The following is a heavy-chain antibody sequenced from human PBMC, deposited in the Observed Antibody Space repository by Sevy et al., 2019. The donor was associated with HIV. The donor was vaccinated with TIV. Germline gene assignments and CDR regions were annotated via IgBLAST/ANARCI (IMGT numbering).Heavy chain of an antibody. CDR3: ARDSPRLPHSSGYYPSFDY. CDR2: ISSSGSTI. V-gene: IGHV3-11*01. CDR1: GFTFSDYY. Sequence: GGSLRLSCAASGFTFSDYYMSWIRQAPGKGLEWVSYISSSGSTIYYADSVKGRFTISRDNATNSLYLQMNSLRAEDTAVYYCARDSPRLPHSSGYYPSFDYWGQGTLVTVSS. J-gene: IGHJ4*02. D-gene: IGHD3-22*01.